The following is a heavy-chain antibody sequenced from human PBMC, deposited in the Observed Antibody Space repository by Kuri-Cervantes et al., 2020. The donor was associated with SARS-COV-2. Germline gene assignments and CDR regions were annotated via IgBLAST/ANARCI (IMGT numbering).Heavy chain of an antibody. CDR2: ISAYNGNT. CDR1: GYTFTSYG. CDR3: ARESGSSGWYGFDY. Sequence: ASVKVSCKASGYTFTSYGISWVRQAPGQGLEWMGWISAYNGNTNYAQKLQGRVTVTTDTSTSTAYMELRSLRSDDTAVYYCARESGSSGWYGFDYWGQGTLVTVSS. V-gene: IGHV1-18*04. D-gene: IGHD6-19*01. J-gene: IGHJ4*02.